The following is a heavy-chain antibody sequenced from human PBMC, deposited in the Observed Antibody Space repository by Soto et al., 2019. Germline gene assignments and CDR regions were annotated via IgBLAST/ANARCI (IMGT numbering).Heavy chain of an antibody. CDR3: ARSRLYSDNSASWA. Sequence: GASVKVSCKTSGYTFTSYDINWVRQATGQGLEWMGWMNPNSGDTGYAEKFQGRVTLTRNTYISTAYMELSSLRSEDTAVYYCARSRLYSDNSASWAWGQGTLVTVSS. CDR2: MNPNSGDT. D-gene: IGHD3-22*01. J-gene: IGHJ1*01. CDR1: GYTFTSYD. V-gene: IGHV1-8*01.